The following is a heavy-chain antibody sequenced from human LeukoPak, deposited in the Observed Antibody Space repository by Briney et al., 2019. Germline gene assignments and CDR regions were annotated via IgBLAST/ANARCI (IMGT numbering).Heavy chain of an antibody. J-gene: IGHJ4*02. D-gene: IGHD2-2*01. CDR3: AKLIPPVDCSRTSCYGFDY. CDR2: ITSSGGDT. V-gene: IGHV3-23*01. Sequence: GGSLRLSCAASGFTFSSYAMSWVRQAPGKGLEWVSAITSSGGDTYYTDSVRGRFTVSRDNSKNTLYLQMNSLRAEDTAVYYCAKLIPPVDCSRTSCYGFDYWGQGTLVTVSS. CDR1: GFTFSSYA.